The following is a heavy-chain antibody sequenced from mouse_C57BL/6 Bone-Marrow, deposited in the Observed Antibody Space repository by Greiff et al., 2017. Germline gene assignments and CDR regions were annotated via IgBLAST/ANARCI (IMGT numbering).Heavy chain of an antibody. CDR1: GFTFSSYA. CDR2: ISDGGSYT. D-gene: IGHD2-4*01. CDR3: AREDDYDEAWFAY. V-gene: IGHV5-4*01. Sequence: EVHLVESGGGLVKPGGSLKLSCAASGFTFSSYAMSWVRQTPEKRLEWVATISDGGSYTYYPDNVKGRFTISRDNAKNNLYLQMSHLKSEDTAMYYCAREDDYDEAWFAYWGQGTLVTVSA. J-gene: IGHJ3*01.